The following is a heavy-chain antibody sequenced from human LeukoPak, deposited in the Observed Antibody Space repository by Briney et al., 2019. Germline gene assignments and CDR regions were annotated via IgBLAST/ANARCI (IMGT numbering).Heavy chain of an antibody. D-gene: IGHD1-1*01. J-gene: IGHJ4*02. V-gene: IGHV3-66*01. CDR1: GFTVSSNY. CDR3: ATDRNNWNS. CDR2: IYSGGST. Sequence: PGRSLRFSISASGFTVSSNYMSWVRQAPGKGLEWVSVIYSGGSTYYAASVKDTFTISRDNSKHSLYLQRNSLRAEDTAVYYCATDRNNWNSWGQGALVTVSS.